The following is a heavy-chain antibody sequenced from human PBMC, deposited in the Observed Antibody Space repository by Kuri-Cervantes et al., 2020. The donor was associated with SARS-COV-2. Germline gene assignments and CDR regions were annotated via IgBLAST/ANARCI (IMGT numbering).Heavy chain of an antibody. J-gene: IGHJ6*03. CDR2: IKQDGSEK. CDR1: GFTFSSYW. CDR3: ARGPNYYYMDV. V-gene: IGHV3-7*04. Sequence: GVLKISCAASGFTFSSYWMSWVRQAPGKGLEWVANIKQDGSEKYYADSVKGRFTISRDNSKNTLYLQMNSLRAEDTAVYYCARGPNYYYMDVWGKGTTVTVSS.